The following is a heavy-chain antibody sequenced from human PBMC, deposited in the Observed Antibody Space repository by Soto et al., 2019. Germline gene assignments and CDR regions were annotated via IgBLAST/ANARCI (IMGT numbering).Heavy chain of an antibody. Sequence: PGGSLRLSCAASGFTFSSYGMHWVRQAPGKGLEWVAFISHDGSNKYYADSMKGRISMSRDNSKSTVYLQMSSLRAEDTAVYYCTKRRNVLRFLEWSSGMEVWGQGTTVTVSS. CDR2: ISHDGSNK. CDR3: TKRRNVLRFLEWSSGMEV. V-gene: IGHV3-30*18. D-gene: IGHD3-3*01. CDR1: GFTFSSYG. J-gene: IGHJ6*02.